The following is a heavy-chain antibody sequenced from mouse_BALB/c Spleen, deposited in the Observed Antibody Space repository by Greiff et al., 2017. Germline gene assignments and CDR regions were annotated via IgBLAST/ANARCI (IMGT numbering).Heavy chain of an antibody. CDR3: ARSKYGYFDY. V-gene: IGHV3-2*02. J-gene: IGHJ2*01. CDR2: ISYSGST. Sequence: EVQLQESGPGLVKPSQSLSLTCTVTGYSITSDYAWNWIRQFPGNKLEWMGYISYSGSTSYNPSLKSRISITRDTSKNQFFLQLNSVTTEDTATYYCARSKYGYFDYWGQGTTLTVSS. CDR1: GYSITSDYA. D-gene: IGHD1-1*01.